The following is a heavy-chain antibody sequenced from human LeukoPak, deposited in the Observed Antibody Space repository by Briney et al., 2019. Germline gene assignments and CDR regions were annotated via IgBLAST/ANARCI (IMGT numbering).Heavy chain of an antibody. CDR1: GPSVSSSSTY. V-gene: IGHV4-61*01. Sequence: SQTLSLTCPVSGPSVSSSSTYWSWLRHPPGKGLEWIGYIYYSGSTNYNPSLKSRVTISVDTSKNQFSLKLSSVTAADTAVYYCASSGYDLSGFDYWGQGTLVTVSS. CDR3: ASSGYDLSGFDY. D-gene: IGHD5-12*01. J-gene: IGHJ4*02. CDR2: IYYSGST.